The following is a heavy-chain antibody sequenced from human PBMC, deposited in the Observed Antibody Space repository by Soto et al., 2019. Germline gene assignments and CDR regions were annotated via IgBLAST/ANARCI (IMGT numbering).Heavy chain of an antibody. CDR1: GLIFSSYS. V-gene: IGHV3-48*01. CDR2: IDSSSSDI. Sequence: EVHLAESGGGLVQPGGSLRLSCVASGLIFSSYSMNWVRQAPGKGLEWVSYIDSSSSDIHYADSVRGRFTISRDNAKKSLFLQMDSLRVEDTAVYYCARDRPVDVVPTIPTYYYYMDVWGKGTTVTVSS. CDR3: ARDRPVDVVPTIPTYYYYMDV. J-gene: IGHJ6*03. D-gene: IGHD5-12*01.